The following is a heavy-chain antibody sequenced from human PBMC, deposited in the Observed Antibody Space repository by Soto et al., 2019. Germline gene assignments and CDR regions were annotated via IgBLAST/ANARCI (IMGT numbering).Heavy chain of an antibody. J-gene: IGHJ5*02. D-gene: IGHD3-16*01. CDR1: GYSFTNND. Sequence: SSVKGSCKASGYSFTNNDVSWVRRATGQGLEWMGWMNPGSGDTGYAQKFQGRVTMTRDISIATAHMELSSLRSDDTAIYYCARMATFGSLNWFDPWGQGTLVTVS. CDR3: ARMATFGSLNWFDP. CDR2: MNPGSGDT. V-gene: IGHV1-8*01.